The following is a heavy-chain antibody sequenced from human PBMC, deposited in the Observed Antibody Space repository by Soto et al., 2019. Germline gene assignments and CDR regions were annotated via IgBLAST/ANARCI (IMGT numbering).Heavy chain of an antibody. D-gene: IGHD3-10*01. CDR1: GFTFSAFA. CDR2: ISYDGRNE. J-gene: IGHJ4*02. CDR3: AKGVVREPAYFDD. Sequence: QVQMVESGGGVAQPGGSLRLSCAVSGFTFSAFAMYWVRQAPGKGLEWVALISYDGRNEGYAESVRGRFTISRDNSKNTLYLDMNSLSAEDSAVYFCAKGVVREPAYFDDWGQGTLVTVSS. V-gene: IGHV3-30*18.